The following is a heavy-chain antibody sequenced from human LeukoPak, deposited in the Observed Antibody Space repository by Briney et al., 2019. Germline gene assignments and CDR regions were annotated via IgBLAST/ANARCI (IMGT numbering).Heavy chain of an antibody. CDR2: IGTAGDT. CDR1: GFTFSSYD. J-gene: IGHJ4*02. Sequence: PGGSLRLSCAASGFTFSSYDMHWGRQATGKGLEWVSAIGTAGDTYYPGSVKGGFTISRENAKNSLYLQMNSLRAEDTAVYYCARVTTGTFGVDYWGQGTLVTVSS. CDR3: ARVTTGTFGVDY. D-gene: IGHD1-1*01. V-gene: IGHV3-13*01.